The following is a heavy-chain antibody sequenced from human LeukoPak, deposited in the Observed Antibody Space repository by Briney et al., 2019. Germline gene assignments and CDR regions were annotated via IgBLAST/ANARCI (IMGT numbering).Heavy chain of an antibody. CDR3: ARGYQRPDY. J-gene: IGHJ4*02. CDR1: GFTFSTYT. Sequence: GGSLRLSCAASGFTFSTYTMNWVRQAPGKGLEWVSSISSSSNIYYADSVKGRFTISRDNAMNSAYLQMNSLRVEDTAVYYCARGYQRPDYWGQGTLITVSS. CDR2: ISSSSNI. V-gene: IGHV3-21*01. D-gene: IGHD2-2*01.